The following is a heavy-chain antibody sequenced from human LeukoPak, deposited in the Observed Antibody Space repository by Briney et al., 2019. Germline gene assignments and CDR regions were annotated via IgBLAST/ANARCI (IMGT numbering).Heavy chain of an antibody. CDR2: ISAYNGNT. D-gene: IGHD6-19*01. J-gene: IGHJ6*02. Sequence: ASVKVSCKASGYTFTSYVISWVRQAPGQGLEWMGWISAYNGNTNYAQKLQGRVTMTTDTSTSTAYMELRSLRSDDTAVYYCARVHLIAVVPIVYYYYYGMDVWGQGATVTVSS. CDR1: GYTFTSYV. CDR3: ARVHLIAVVPIVYYYYYGMDV. V-gene: IGHV1-18*01.